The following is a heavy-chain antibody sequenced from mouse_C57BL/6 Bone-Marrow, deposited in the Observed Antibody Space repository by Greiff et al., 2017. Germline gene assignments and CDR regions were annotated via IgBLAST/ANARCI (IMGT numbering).Heavy chain of an antibody. CDR3: TRGAINPYYFDY. CDR2: IYPGNSDT. Sequence: VHVKQSGTVLARPGASVKMSCKTSGYTFTSYWMHWVKQRPGQGLEWIGAIYPGNSDTSYNQKFKGKAKLTAVTSASTAYMELSSLTNEDSAVYYCTRGAINPYYFDYWGQGTTLTVSS. V-gene: IGHV1-5*01. J-gene: IGHJ2*01. CDR1: GYTFTSYW.